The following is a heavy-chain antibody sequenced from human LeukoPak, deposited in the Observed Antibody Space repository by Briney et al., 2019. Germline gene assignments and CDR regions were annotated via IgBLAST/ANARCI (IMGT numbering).Heavy chain of an antibody. CDR3: ASFQINDYVWGSYRYSPGIY. Sequence: PSETLSLTCTVSGGSISSYYWSWIRQPPGKGLEWIGYIYYSGSTNYNPSLKSRVTISVDTSKNQFSLKLSSVTAADTAVYYCASFQINDYVWGSYRYSPGIYWGQGTLVTVSS. CDR1: GGSISSYY. D-gene: IGHD3-16*02. CDR2: IYYSGST. J-gene: IGHJ4*02. V-gene: IGHV4-59*12.